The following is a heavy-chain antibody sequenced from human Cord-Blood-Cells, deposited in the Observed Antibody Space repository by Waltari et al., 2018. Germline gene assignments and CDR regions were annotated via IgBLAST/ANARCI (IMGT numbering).Heavy chain of an antibody. CDR3: AHSVPGYSSSWYPRGDALDI. D-gene: IGHD6-13*01. J-gene: IGHJ3*02. CDR1: GFSLTTSGVS. Sequence: QITLTESGPPLVKPTQTLTLTSPFPGFSLTTSGVSVGWIRQPPGKALEWLALIYLGDDKRYSRSLKSMLTITKYTSKNQVVRTTTNMDPVDTATYYCAHSVPGYSSSWYPRGDALDIWGQGTMVTVSS. V-gene: IGHV2-5*02. CDR2: IYLGDDK.